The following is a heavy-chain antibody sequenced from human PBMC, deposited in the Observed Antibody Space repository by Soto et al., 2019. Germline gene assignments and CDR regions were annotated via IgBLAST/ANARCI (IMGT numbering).Heavy chain of an antibody. CDR2: IYYSGST. Sequence: PLETLSLTCTVSGGSISSSSYYWGWIRQPPGKGLEWIGSIYYSGSTYYNPSLKSRVTISVDTSKNQFSLKLSSVTAADTAVYYCARDVYNWNYAWFDPWGQGTLVTVSS. CDR3: ARDVYNWNYAWFDP. CDR1: GGSISSSSYY. D-gene: IGHD1-7*01. J-gene: IGHJ5*02. V-gene: IGHV4-39*02.